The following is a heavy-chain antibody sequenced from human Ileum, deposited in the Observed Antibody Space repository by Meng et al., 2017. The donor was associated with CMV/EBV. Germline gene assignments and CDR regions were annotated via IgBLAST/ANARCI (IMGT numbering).Heavy chain of an antibody. V-gene: IGHV4-59*01. J-gene: IGHJ1*01. CDR3: ARGGTAKYFQH. D-gene: IGHD1/OR15-1a*01. CDR1: GSSISSYN. Sequence: GSLRLSCTVSGSSISSYNWTWIRQPPGKGLEWIGYVYYSGITNYNASLKSRVTMSVDTSKNQFSLKLSSVTAADAAVYYCARGGTAKYFQHWGQGTLVTVSS. CDR2: VYYSGIT.